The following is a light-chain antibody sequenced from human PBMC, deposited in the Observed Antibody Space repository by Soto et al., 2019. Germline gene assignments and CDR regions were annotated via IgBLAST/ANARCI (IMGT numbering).Light chain of an antibody. Sequence: QSALTQPASVSGSPGQSITISCTGTSSDVGGYKYVSWYQQHPGKVPKVMIYEVSNRPSGVSNRFSGSKSGNTASLTISGLQAEDEADYYCSSYTSTYTGVFGGGTKLTVL. CDR2: EVS. CDR3: SSYTSTYTGV. CDR1: SSDVGGYKY. V-gene: IGLV2-14*01. J-gene: IGLJ2*01.